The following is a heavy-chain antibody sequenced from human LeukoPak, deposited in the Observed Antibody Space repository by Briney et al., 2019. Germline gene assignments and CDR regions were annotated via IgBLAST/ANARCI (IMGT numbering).Heavy chain of an antibody. Sequence: PGGSLRLSCAASGFTFSSYAMHWVRQAPGKGLEWVAVISYDGSNKYYADSVKGRFTISRDNSKNTLYLQMNSLRAEDTAVYYCARDGRWIQLWSPYYFDYWGQGTLVTVSS. D-gene: IGHD5-18*01. J-gene: IGHJ4*02. CDR1: GFTFSSYA. V-gene: IGHV3-30-3*01. CDR3: ARDGRWIQLWSPYYFDY. CDR2: ISYDGSNK.